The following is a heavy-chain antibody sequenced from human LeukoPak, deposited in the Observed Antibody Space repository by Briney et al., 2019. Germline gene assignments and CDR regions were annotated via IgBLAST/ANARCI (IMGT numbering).Heavy chain of an antibody. Sequence: GGSLRLSCAASGFTFSNYAMHWVRQAPGKGLVWVSRINSDGSSTSYADSVKGRFTISRDNAKNTLYLQMNSLRAEDTAVYYCASRDSSGWRGDAFDIWGQGTMVTVSP. CDR1: GFTFSNYA. CDR3: ASRDSSGWRGDAFDI. J-gene: IGHJ3*02. V-gene: IGHV3-74*01. CDR2: INSDGSST. D-gene: IGHD6-19*01.